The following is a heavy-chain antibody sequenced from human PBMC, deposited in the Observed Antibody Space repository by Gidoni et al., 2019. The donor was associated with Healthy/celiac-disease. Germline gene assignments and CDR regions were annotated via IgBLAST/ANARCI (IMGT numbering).Heavy chain of an antibody. CDR3: AREGNGGIAAHPPRDYYYYMDV. J-gene: IGHJ6*03. CDR1: GFTVSSNY. V-gene: IGHV3-66*01. D-gene: IGHD6-13*01. CDR2: IYSGGST. Sequence: EVQLVESGGGLVQPGGSLRLSCAASGFTVSSNYMSWVRQAPGKGLEWVSVIYSGGSTYYADSVKGRFTISRDNSKNTLYLQMNSLRAEDTAVYYCAREGNGGIAAHPPRDYYYYMDVWGKGTTVTVSS.